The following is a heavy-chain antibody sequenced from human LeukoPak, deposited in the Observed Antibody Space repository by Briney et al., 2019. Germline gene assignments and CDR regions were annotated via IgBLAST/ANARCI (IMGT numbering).Heavy chain of an antibody. Sequence: GGSLRLSCAASGFTFSSYAMSWVRQAPGKGLEWVAIISNDGSRKYYAHSVEGRFTISRDNSKNTLYLQMDSLRAEDTAVYYCARDRAWNYFDYWGQGTLVTVSS. CDR1: GFTFSSYA. J-gene: IGHJ4*01. V-gene: IGHV3-30*03. CDR3: ARDRAWNYFDY. CDR2: ISNDGSRK. D-gene: IGHD3-3*01.